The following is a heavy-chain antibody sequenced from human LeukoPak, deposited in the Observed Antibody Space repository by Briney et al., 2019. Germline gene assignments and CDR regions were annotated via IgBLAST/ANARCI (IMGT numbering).Heavy chain of an antibody. Sequence: PGGSLRLSCAAAGFTFSTYTMNWVRQPPGKGLEWVSNIGTSSSTIYYADSVKGRFTISRDNSKNTLYLQMNSLRAEDTASYYCAKDRSGRHSSGWYDLDYWGQGTLVTVSS. CDR2: IGTSSSTI. D-gene: IGHD6-19*01. J-gene: IGHJ4*02. CDR1: GFTFSTYT. V-gene: IGHV3-48*01. CDR3: AKDRSGRHSSGWYDLDY.